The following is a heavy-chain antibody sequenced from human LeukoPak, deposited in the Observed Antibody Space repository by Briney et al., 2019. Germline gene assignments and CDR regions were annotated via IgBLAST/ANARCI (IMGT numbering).Heavy chain of an antibody. CDR2: LISSGTTT. CDR3: AKNAGYSYGLNYFDY. D-gene: IGHD5-18*01. J-gene: IGHJ4*02. V-gene: IGHV3-23*01. CDR1: GFTFSSYW. Sequence: GGSLRLSCAASGFTFSSYWMSWVRQAPGKGLEWVSSLISSGTTTYYADSVKGRFTISRDNSKNTVHLQMDSLRAEDSAVYYCAKNAGYSYGLNYFDYWGQGTLVTVSS.